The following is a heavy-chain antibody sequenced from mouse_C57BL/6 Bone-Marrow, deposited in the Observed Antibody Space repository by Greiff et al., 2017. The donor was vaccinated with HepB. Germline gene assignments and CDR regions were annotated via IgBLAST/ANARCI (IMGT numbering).Heavy chain of an antibody. CDR1: GYTFTSYW. J-gene: IGHJ2*01. CDR2: IDPSDSYT. CDR3: ARGGRGNY. Sequence: QVQLQQPGAELVKPGASVKLSCKASGYTFTSYWMQWVKQRPGQGLEWIGEIDPSDSYTNYNQKFKGKATLTVDTSSRTAYMQLSSLTSEDSAVYYCARGGRGNYWGQGTTLTVSS. V-gene: IGHV1-50*01. D-gene: IGHD3-3*01.